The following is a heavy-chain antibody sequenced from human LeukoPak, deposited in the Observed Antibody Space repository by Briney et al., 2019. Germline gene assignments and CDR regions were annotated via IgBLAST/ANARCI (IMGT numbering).Heavy chain of an antibody. CDR1: GFTFSSYC. CDR3: ARVLYSWNDVVDY. J-gene: IGHJ4*02. D-gene: IGHD1-20*01. CDR2: ISSDGGTK. Sequence: GGSLRLSCAVSGFTFSSYCMHWVRQASGKGLVWVSRISSDGGTKNYADSVKGRFTISRDNAKNTQYLQMNSLRAEDTAVYYCARVLYSWNDVVDYWGQGTLVTVPS. V-gene: IGHV3-74*01.